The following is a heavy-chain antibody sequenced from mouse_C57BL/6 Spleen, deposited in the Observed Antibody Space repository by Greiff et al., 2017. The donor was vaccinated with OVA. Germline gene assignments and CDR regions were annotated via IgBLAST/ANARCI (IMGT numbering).Heavy chain of an antibody. V-gene: IGHV5-17*01. CDR3: ARGYGNYNAMDY. J-gene: IGHJ4*01. D-gene: IGHD2-10*02. CDR1: GFTFSDYG. CDR2: ISSGSSTI. Sequence: EVKLQESGGGLVKPGGSLKLSCAASGFTFSDYGMHWVRQAPEKGLEWVAYISSGSSTIYYADTVKGRFTISRDNAKNTLFLQMTSLRSEDTAMYYCARGYGNYNAMDYWGQGTSVTVSS.